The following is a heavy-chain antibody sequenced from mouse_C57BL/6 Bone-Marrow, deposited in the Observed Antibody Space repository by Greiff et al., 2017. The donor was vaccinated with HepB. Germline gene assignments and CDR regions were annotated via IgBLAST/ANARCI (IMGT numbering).Heavy chain of an antibody. J-gene: IGHJ4*01. CDR2: ILPGSGSN. CDR1: GYTFTGYW. D-gene: IGHD1-1*01. V-gene: IGHV1-9*01. Sequence: QVQLKQSGAELVKPGASVKLSCKATGYTFTGYWIEWVKQRPGHGLEWIGEILPGSGSNNYNEKFKGKATFTADKSSKTAYMQLSSLTTEYSAIYYCARSRYYYGGAMDYWGQGTSVTVSS. CDR3: ARSRYYYGGAMDY.